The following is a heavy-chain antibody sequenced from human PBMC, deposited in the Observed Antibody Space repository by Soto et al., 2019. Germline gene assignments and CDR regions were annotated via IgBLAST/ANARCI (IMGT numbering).Heavy chain of an antibody. Sequence: QVQLQESGPGLVKPSETLSLTCTVSGGSISSYYWSWIRQPAGKGLEWIGRIYTSGSTNYNPSLTSRVTMSVDTSKNQFSLKLSSVTAADTAVYYCAREYSSSSGYYYYYGMDVWGQGTTVTVSS. CDR2: IYTSGST. D-gene: IGHD6-6*01. CDR1: GGSISSYY. CDR3: AREYSSSSGYYYYYGMDV. V-gene: IGHV4-4*07. J-gene: IGHJ6*02.